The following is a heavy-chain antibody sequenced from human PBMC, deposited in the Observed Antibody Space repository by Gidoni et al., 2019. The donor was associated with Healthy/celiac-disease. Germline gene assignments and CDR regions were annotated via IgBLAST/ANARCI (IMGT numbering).Heavy chain of an antibody. J-gene: IGHJ4*02. Sequence: QVQLQESGPGLVKPSETLSLTCAVSGYSISSGYYWGWLRQPPGKGLEWIGSIYHSGSTYYNPSLKSRVTISVDTSKNQFSLKLSSVTAADTAVYYCARDRGYYDSSGYYKPGVFDYWGQGTLVTVSS. D-gene: IGHD3-22*01. CDR2: IYHSGST. CDR1: GYSISSGYY. CDR3: ARDRGYYDSSGYYKPGVFDY. V-gene: IGHV4-38-2*02.